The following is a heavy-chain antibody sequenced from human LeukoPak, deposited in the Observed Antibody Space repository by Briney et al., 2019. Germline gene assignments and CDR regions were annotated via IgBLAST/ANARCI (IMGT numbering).Heavy chain of an antibody. J-gene: IGHJ4*02. Sequence: SVKVSCKASGGTFSSYAISWVRQAPGQGLEWMGRIIPILGIANYAQKFQGRVTITADKSTSTAYMELSSLRSEDTAVYYCARSLDILTPFDYWGQGTLVTVSS. CDR1: GGTFSSYA. CDR3: ARSLDILTPFDY. D-gene: IGHD3-9*01. V-gene: IGHV1-69*04. CDR2: IIPILGIA.